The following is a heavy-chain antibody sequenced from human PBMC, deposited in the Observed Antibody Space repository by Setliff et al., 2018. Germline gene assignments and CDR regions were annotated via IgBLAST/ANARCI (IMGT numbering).Heavy chain of an antibody. CDR2: ISADNGKT. CDR3: ARGPPDFVVVPAAAKFDY. D-gene: IGHD2-2*01. CDR1: GYTFTTYT. Sequence: ASVKVSCKASGYTFTTYTMNWVRQAPGQGLEWMGWISADNGKTSFAQKYQGRVTMTTDTPTSTAYMELRSLRSDDTAVYYCARGPPDFVVVPAAAKFDYWGPGTLVTVSS. J-gene: IGHJ4*02. V-gene: IGHV1-18*01.